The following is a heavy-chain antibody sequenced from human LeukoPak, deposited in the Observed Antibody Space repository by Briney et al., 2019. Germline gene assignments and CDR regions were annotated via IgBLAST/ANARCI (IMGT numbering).Heavy chain of an antibody. CDR2: ISSSSSYI. Sequence: GGSLRLSCAASGFTFSSYSMNWVRQAPGKGLEWVSSISSSSSYIYYADSVKGRFTISRDNAKNSLYLQMNSLRAEDTAVYYCARLGYCTGGNCFYFFDYWGQGTLLTVSS. D-gene: IGHD2-15*01. V-gene: IGHV3-21*01. CDR3: ARLGYCTGGNCFYFFDY. CDR1: GFTFSSYS. J-gene: IGHJ4*02.